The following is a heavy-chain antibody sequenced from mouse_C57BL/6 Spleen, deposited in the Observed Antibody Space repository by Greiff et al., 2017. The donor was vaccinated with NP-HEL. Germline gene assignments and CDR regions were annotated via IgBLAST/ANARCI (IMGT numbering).Heavy chain of an antibody. CDR3: ARAYGRSLPGYFDY. CDR2: ISSGSSTI. Sequence: EVMLVESGGGLVKPGGSLKLSCAASGFTFSDYGMHWVRQAPEKGLEWVAYISSGSSTIYYADTVKGRFTISRDNAKNTLFLQTTSRRSEDTAMYYCARAYGRSLPGYFDYWGQGTTLTVSS. D-gene: IGHD1-2*01. V-gene: IGHV5-17*01. CDR1: GFTFSDYG. J-gene: IGHJ2*01.